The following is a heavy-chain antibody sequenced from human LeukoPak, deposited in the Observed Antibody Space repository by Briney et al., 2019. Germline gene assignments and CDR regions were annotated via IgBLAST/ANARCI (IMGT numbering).Heavy chain of an antibody. J-gene: IGHJ4*02. V-gene: IGHV3-30*02. CDR3: AKDHRPILWFGGTADY. CDR2: IRYDGSNK. Sequence: GGSLRLSCAASGFTFSSYGMHWVRQAPGKGLEWVAFIRYDGSNKYYADSVKGRFTISRDNSKNTLYLQMNSQRAEDTAVYYCAKDHRPILWFGGTADYWGQGTLVTVSS. CDR1: GFTFSSYG. D-gene: IGHD3-10*01.